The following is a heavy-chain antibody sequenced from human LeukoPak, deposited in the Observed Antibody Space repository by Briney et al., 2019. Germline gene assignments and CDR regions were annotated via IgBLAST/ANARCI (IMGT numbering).Heavy chain of an antibody. D-gene: IGHD2-2*01. J-gene: IGHJ4*02. CDR3: ARAVVPAAPYYFDY. Sequence: SETLSLTCTVSGGSISSYYWNWIRQPPGKGLEWIGFVYYSGSTNYNPSLKSRVTFSLDTSKNQFSLKLTSVTAADTAVYYCARAVVPAAPYYFDYWGQGTLVTVSS. V-gene: IGHV4-59*08. CDR1: GGSISSYY. CDR2: VYYSGST.